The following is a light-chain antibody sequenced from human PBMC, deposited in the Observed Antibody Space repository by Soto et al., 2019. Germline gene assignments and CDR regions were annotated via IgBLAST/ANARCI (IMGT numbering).Light chain of an antibody. CDR2: NNN. CDR1: SSNIGTNA. CDR3: AAWDDSLNGYV. V-gene: IGLV1-44*01. Sequence: QSVLTQPPSASGTPGQRVTISCSGGSSNIGTNAVNWYQQLPGTAPKLLIYNNNQRPSGVPDRFSGSKSGTSAPLAISGLQSEDEADYYCAAWDDSLNGYVFGTGTKVTV. J-gene: IGLJ1*01.